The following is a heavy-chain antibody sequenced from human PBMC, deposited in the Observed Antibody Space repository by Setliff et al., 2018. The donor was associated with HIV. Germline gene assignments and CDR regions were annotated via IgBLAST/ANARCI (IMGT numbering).Heavy chain of an antibody. Sequence: ASVKVSCKASGYNFHGYYIHWVRQAPGQGLEWMGWINPNSGGTSSAQKFQGRVTMTRDTSITTAYMELSRLRSDDAAVYYCARDLFTVPSREGYDYWGQGTLVTVSS. J-gene: IGHJ4*02. V-gene: IGHV1-2*02. CDR1: GYNFHGYY. CDR3: ARDLFTVPSREGYDY. CDR2: INPNSGGT. D-gene: IGHD1-26*01.